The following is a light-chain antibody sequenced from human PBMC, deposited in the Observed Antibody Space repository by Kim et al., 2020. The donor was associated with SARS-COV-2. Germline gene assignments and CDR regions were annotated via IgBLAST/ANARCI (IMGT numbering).Light chain of an antibody. J-gene: IGKJ2*01. Sequence: EIVLTQSPATLSVSPGQRATLSCRASQSVRNNLAWYQQKPGQPPRLLIYGASTRATGIPARFSGSGSGTDLTLTISSLQSGDFAMYYCQQYDDWPPNTFGQGTKLEI. CDR3: QQYDDWPPNT. CDR1: QSVRNN. CDR2: GAS. V-gene: IGKV3-15*01.